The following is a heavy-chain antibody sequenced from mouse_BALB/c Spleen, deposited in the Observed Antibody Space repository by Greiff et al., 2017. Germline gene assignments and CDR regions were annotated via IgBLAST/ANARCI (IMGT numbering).Heavy chain of an antibody. V-gene: IGHV5-9-4*01. D-gene: IGHD1-1*01. CDR2: ISSGGSYT. CDR3: ARVGLRYFDY. J-gene: IGHJ2*01. CDR1: GFTFSSYA. Sequence: EVMLVESGGGLVKPGGSLKLSCAASGFTFSSYAMSWVRQSPEKRLEWVAEISSGGSYTYYPDTVTGRFTISRDNAKNTLYLEMSSLRSEDTAMYYCARVGLRYFDYWGQGTTLTVSS.